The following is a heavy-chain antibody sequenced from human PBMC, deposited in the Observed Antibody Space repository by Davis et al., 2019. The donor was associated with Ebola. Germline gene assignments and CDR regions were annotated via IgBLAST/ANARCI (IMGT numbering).Heavy chain of an antibody. CDR1: GFTFSSYE. Sequence: PGGSLRLSCAASGFTFSSYEMNWVRQAPGKGLEWVSYISSSGSTIYYADSVKGRFTISRDNAKNSLYLQMNSLRDEDTAVYYCARDLGPYYYYYGMDVWGQGTTVTVSS. J-gene: IGHJ6*02. D-gene: IGHD7-27*01. V-gene: IGHV3-48*03. CDR3: ARDLGPYYYYYGMDV. CDR2: ISSSGSTI.